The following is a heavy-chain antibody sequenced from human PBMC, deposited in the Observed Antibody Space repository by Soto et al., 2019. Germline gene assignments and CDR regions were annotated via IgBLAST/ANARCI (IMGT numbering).Heavy chain of an antibody. CDR1: GGSISTYS. CDR2: ISYSGST. V-gene: IGHV4-59*01. Sequence: SETLSLTCTVSGGSISTYSWSWIRQPPGKGLEWIGYISYSGSTNYNPSLKSRVTISVDTSKNQFSLKLGSVTAADTAVYYCARVGIGCSGYEAVWGPGTTVTVSS. J-gene: IGHJ6*02. CDR3: ARVGIGCSGYEAV. D-gene: IGHD5-12*01.